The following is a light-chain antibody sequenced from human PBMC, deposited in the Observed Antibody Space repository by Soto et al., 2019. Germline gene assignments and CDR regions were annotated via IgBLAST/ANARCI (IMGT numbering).Light chain of an antibody. V-gene: IGKV1-5*01. CDR1: QSIRSW. J-gene: IGKJ1*01. Sequence: DIHITQSPSTLSASVGDIVTITCRASQSIRSWLAWYQQKPGKAPKLLIYDASSLESGVPSRFSGSGSGTEFTLTISSLKPDDFATYYCQQYNSYWTFGQGTKVDIK. CDR2: DAS. CDR3: QQYNSYWT.